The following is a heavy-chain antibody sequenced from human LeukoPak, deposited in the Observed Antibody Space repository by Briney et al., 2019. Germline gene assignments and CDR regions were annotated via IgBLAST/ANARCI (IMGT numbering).Heavy chain of an antibody. CDR1: GYTFTGYY. D-gene: IGHD4-17*01. CDR3: ATDGYYGDYVFQH. J-gene: IGHJ1*01. V-gene: IGHV1-2*02. Sequence: ASVKVSCKASGYTFTGYYMHWVRQAPGQGLEWMGWINPNSGGTNYAQKFQGRVTMTKDTSTDTAYMELSSLRSEDTAVYYCATDGYYGDYVFQHWGQGTLVTVSS. CDR2: INPNSGGT.